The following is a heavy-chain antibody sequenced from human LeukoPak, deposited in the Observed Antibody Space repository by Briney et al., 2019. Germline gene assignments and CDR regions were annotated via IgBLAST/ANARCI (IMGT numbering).Heavy chain of an antibody. V-gene: IGHV3-30*18. CDR2: ISSDGSNK. Sequence: GRSLRLSCAASGFTFSNYGMYWVRQAPGKGLEWVAVISSDGSNKYYEESVKGRLIISRDNSKNTLYLQMNILRAEDTAVYYCAKDGMGTYYYYYMDVWGKGTTVTVSS. D-gene: IGHD7-27*01. CDR3: AKDGMGTYYYYYMDV. CDR1: GFTFSNYG. J-gene: IGHJ6*03.